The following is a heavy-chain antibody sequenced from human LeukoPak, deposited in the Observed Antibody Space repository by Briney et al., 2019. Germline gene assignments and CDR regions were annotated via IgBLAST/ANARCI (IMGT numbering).Heavy chain of an antibody. CDR2: IYYSGST. J-gene: IGHJ5*02. D-gene: IGHD3-22*01. Sequence: SETLSLTCTVSGGSISSSTYYWGWIRQPPGKGLEWIGSIYYSGSTYYNPSLKSRVTISVDTSKNQFSLKLSSVTAADTAVYYCARGRITMIVAKIPTRGFWFDPWGQGTLVTVSS. CDR1: GGSISSSTYY. V-gene: IGHV4-39*01. CDR3: ARGRITMIVAKIPTRGFWFDP.